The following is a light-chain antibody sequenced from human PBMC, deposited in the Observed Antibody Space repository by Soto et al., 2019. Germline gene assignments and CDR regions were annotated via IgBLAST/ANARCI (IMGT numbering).Light chain of an antibody. J-gene: IGKJ1*01. CDR2: DGS. V-gene: IGKV1-5*01. CDR3: LQYSSFWT. Sequence: DIHMTQSPSTLSASVLYRVTITCRASQSISAWLAWYQQKPGKAPNLLIYDGSSLKSGVPSRFSGSGSGTEFTLIISSLQPDDFATYYCLQYSSFWTFGPGTKVDIK. CDR1: QSISAW.